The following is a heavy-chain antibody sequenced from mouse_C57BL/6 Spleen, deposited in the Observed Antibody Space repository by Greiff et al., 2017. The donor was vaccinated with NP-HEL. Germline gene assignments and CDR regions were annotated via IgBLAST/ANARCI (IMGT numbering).Heavy chain of an antibody. CDR3: AKGGSGPWFAY. D-gene: IGHD3-2*02. CDR2: IWRGGST. CDR1: GFSLTSYG. J-gene: IGHJ3*01. V-gene: IGHV2-5*01. Sequence: VKLMESGPGLVQPSQSLSITCTVSGFSLTSYGVHWVRQSPGKGLEWLGVIWRGGSTDYNAAFMSRLSITQDNSKSQVFFKMNSLQADDTAIYYCAKGGSGPWFAYWGQGTLVTVSA.